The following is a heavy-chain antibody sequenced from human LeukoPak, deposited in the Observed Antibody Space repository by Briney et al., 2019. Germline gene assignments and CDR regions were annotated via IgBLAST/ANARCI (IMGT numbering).Heavy chain of an antibody. J-gene: IGHJ6*02. CDR2: ISWNGGSI. CDR3: AKDIRGYYYYGVDV. V-gene: IGHV3-9*01. CDR1: GITFDEYA. Sequence: GGSLRLSCAVSGITFDEYAMYWVRQAPGKGLEWVSGISWNGGSIGYAGSVKGRFTISRDNAKNSLYLQMNSLRPEDTALYYCAKDIRGYYYYGVDVWGQGTTVTVSS.